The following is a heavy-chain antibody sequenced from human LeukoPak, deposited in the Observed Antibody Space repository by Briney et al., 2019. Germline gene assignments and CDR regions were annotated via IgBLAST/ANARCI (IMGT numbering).Heavy chain of an antibody. J-gene: IGHJ4*02. CDR3: ARGPWWIQLRPSQGPGYY. CDR2: ISSSSSTI. CDR1: GFTFSSYW. D-gene: IGHD5-18*01. V-gene: IGHV3-48*02. Sequence: GGSLRLSCAASGFTFSSYWMSWVRQAPGKGLEWVSYISSSSSTIYYADSVKGRFTISRDNAKNSLYLQMNSLRDEDTAVYYCARGPWWIQLRPSQGPGYYWGQGTLVTVSS.